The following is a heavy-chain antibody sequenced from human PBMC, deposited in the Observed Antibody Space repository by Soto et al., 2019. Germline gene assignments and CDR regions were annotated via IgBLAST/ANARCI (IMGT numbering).Heavy chain of an antibody. V-gene: IGHV1-69*06. Sequence: QVQLVQSGAEVKKPGSSVKVSCKASGGTFSSYAISWVRQAPGQGLEWMGGIIPIFGTANYAQKFQGRVTITADKSTSTAYMELSSLRSEDTAVYYCARDEARRVADCGGDCYQGDAFDIWGQGTMVTVSS. CDR1: GGTFSSYA. CDR2: IIPIFGTA. CDR3: ARDEARRVADCGGDCYQGDAFDI. D-gene: IGHD2-21*02. J-gene: IGHJ3*02.